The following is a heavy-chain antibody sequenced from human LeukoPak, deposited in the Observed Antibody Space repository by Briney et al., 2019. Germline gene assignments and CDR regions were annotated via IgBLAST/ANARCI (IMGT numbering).Heavy chain of an antibody. Sequence: GASVKVSCKASGYTFTSYYMHWVRQAPGQGLEWMGIINPSGGSTSYAKKFQGRVTMTRDTSTSTVYMELSSLRSEDTAVYYCAREGYSSSPELGAFDIWGQGTMVTVSS. V-gene: IGHV1-46*01. J-gene: IGHJ3*02. CDR3: AREGYSSSPELGAFDI. CDR2: INPSGGST. CDR1: GYTFTSYY. D-gene: IGHD6-13*01.